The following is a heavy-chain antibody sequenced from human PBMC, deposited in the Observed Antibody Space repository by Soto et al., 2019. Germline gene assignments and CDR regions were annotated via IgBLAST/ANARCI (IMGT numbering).Heavy chain of an antibody. CDR1: GFTFSSYS. Sequence: GGSLRLSCAASGFTFSSYSMNWVRQAPGKGLEWVSSISSSSSYIYYADSVKGRFTISRDNAKNSLYLQMNSLRAEDTAVYYCARASPYGLTYDYWGQGTLVTVSS. CDR2: ISSSSSYI. CDR3: ARASPYGLTYDY. D-gene: IGHD3-10*01. V-gene: IGHV3-21*01. J-gene: IGHJ4*02.